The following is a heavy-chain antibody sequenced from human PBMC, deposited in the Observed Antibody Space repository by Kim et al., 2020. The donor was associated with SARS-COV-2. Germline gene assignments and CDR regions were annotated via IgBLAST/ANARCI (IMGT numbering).Heavy chain of an antibody. Sequence: SFQGQVTISADKSISTAYLQWSSLKASDTAMYYCARHSYDSSGHSNYFDYWGQGTLVTVSS. J-gene: IGHJ4*02. CDR3: ARHSYDSSGHSNYFDY. V-gene: IGHV5-51*01. D-gene: IGHD3-22*01.